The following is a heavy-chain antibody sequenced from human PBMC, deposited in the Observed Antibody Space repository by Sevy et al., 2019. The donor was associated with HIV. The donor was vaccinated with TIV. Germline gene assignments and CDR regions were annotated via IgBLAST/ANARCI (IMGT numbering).Heavy chain of an antibody. CDR2: IGNKADSYTT. D-gene: IGHD6-13*01. CDR1: GFTFSDHY. V-gene: IGHV3-72*01. J-gene: IGHJ4*02. CDR3: ATHAGIAAAGRVFDY. Sequence: GGSLRLSCAASGFTFSDHYMEWVRQAPGKGLEWVGRIGNKADSYTTEYAASVKGRFTISRDDSKNSLYLLMNSLKTADTAVYYCATHAGIAAAGRVFDYWGQGTLVTVSS.